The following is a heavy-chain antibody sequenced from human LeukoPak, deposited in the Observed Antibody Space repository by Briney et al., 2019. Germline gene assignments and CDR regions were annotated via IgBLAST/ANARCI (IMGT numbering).Heavy chain of an antibody. V-gene: IGHV4-31*03. CDR2: IYYSGST. Sequence: SQTLSLTCTVSGGSISSGGYSWSWIRQHPGKGLEWIGYIYYSGSTYYNPSLKSRVTISVDTSKNQFSLKLSSVTAADTAVYYCARGSIVGGFDYWGQGTLVTVSS. CDR3: ARGSIVGGFDY. J-gene: IGHJ4*02. D-gene: IGHD2/OR15-2a*01. CDR1: GGSISSGGYS.